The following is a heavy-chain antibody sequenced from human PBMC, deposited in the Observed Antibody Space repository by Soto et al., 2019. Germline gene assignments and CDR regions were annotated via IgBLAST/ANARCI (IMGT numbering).Heavy chain of an antibody. CDR1: GGSISSSSYY. V-gene: IGHV4-39*01. CDR2: IYYSGST. D-gene: IGHD1-1*01. CDR3: ARRYLNNWFDP. J-gene: IGHJ5*02. Sequence: SETLSLTCTVSGGSISSSSYYWGWIRQPPGKGLEWIGSIYYSGSTYYNPSLKSRVTISVDTSKNQFSLKLSSVTAADTAVYYCARRYLNNWFDPWGQGTLVTVSS.